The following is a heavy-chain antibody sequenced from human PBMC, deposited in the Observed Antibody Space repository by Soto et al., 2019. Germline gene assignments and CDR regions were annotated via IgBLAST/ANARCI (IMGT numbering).Heavy chain of an antibody. CDR3: ASSSPANDY. D-gene: IGHD3-10*01. CDR1: GFTFSRFA. CDR2: ISGSGDST. J-gene: IGHJ4*02. Sequence: GGSLRLSCAASGFTFSRFAMSWVRQAPGKGLKWVSGISGSGDSTYYTDSVKGRFTISRDNSKNTLSLQMDSLRAEDTALYYCASSSPANDYWGQGTLVTVSS. V-gene: IGHV3-23*01.